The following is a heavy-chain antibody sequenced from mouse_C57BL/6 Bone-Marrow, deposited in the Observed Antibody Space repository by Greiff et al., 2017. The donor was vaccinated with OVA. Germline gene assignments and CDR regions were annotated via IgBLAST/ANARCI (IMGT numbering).Heavy chain of an antibody. J-gene: IGHJ3*01. CDR3: ATYGYASFAY. CDR1: GYSFTGYY. Sequence: EVKLMESGPELVKPGASVKISCKASGYSFTGYYMNWVKQSPEKSLEWIGELNPSTGGTTYNQKFKAKATLTVDKSSSTAYMQLKSLTSEDSAVYYCATYGYASFAYWGQGTLVTVSA. V-gene: IGHV1-42*01. D-gene: IGHD2-2*01. CDR2: LNPSTGGT.